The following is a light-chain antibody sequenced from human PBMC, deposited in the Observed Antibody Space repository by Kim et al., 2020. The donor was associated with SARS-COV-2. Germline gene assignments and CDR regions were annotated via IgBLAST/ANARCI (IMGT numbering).Light chain of an antibody. V-gene: IGKV1-27*01. J-gene: IGKJ1*01. CDR1: QGISNY. CDR3: QNFGT. Sequence: DIQMTQSPSSLSASVGDRVTITCRASQGISNYVAWYQQKPGKVPQVLIYATSTLQSGVPSRFSGSRSGTDFTLTIRSLQPEDVATYYCQNFGTFGQGTKVDIK. CDR2: ATS.